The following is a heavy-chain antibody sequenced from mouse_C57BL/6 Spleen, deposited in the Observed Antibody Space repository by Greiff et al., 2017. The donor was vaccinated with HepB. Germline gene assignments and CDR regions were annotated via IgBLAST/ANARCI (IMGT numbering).Heavy chain of an antibody. CDR3: ARRGYGSIPYYFDY. Sequence: QVQLQQSGAELVRPGTSVKMSCKASGYTFTNYWIGWAKQRPGHGLEWIGDIYPGGGYTNYNEKFKGKATLTADKSSSTAYMQFSSLTSEDSAIYYCARRGYGSIPYYFDYWGQGTTLTVSS. J-gene: IGHJ2*01. D-gene: IGHD1-1*01. CDR1: GYTFTNYW. CDR2: IYPGGGYT. V-gene: IGHV1-63*01.